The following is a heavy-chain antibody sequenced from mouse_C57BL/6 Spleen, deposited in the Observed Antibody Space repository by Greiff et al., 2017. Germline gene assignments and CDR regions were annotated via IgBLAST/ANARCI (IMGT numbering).Heavy chain of an antibody. D-gene: IGHD4-1*01. Sequence: QVQLQQPGAELVKPGASVKLSCKASGYTFTSYWMHWVKQRPGRGLEWIGRIDPNSGGTKDNEKFKSKATLTVDKPSSTAYMQLSSLTSVDSAVYYCAREKRTGTWRYFDYWGQGTTLTVSS. CDR3: AREKRTGTWRYFDY. CDR2: IDPNSGGT. J-gene: IGHJ2*01. CDR1: GYTFTSYW. V-gene: IGHV1-72*01.